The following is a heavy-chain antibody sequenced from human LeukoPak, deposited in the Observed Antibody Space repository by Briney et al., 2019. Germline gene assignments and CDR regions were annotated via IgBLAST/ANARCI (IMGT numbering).Heavy chain of an antibody. V-gene: IGHV3-48*03. Sequence: PGGSRRLSCAASGFTFSSYEMNWVRQAPGKGREWVSYISSSGSTIYYADSVKGRFTISRDNAKNSLYLQMNSLRAEDTAVYYCAELGIAMIGGVWGKGTTVTVSS. D-gene: IGHD3-10*02. CDR1: GFTFSSYE. CDR3: AELGIAMIGGV. CDR2: ISSSGSTI. J-gene: IGHJ6*04.